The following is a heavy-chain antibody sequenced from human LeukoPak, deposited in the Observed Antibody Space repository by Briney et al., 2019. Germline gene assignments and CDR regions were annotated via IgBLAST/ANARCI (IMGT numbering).Heavy chain of an antibody. CDR3: ARQALLHSGWPPQTDY. CDR1: GYTFTSYG. V-gene: IGHV1-18*04. Sequence: ASVKVSCKASGYTFTSYGISWVRQAPGQGLEWMGWISAYNGNTNYAQELQGRVTMTTDTSTSTAYMELRSLRSDDTAVYYCARQALLHSGWPPQTDYWGQGTLVTVSS. CDR2: ISAYNGNT. J-gene: IGHJ4*02. D-gene: IGHD6-19*01.